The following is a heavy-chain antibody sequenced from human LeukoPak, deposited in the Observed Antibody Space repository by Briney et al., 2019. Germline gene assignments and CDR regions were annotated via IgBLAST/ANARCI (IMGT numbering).Heavy chain of an antibody. Sequence: PSETLSLICTVSGGSIGSYTYYWGWIRQPPGKELEWIGSIYYSGSTYYNPSLKSRVTISVDTSKNQFSLKLSSVTAADTAVYYCARTTVVRGGLDYWGQGTLVTVSS. CDR3: ARTTVVRGGLDY. V-gene: IGHV4-39*01. CDR2: IYYSGST. D-gene: IGHD4-23*01. J-gene: IGHJ4*02. CDR1: GGSIGSYTYY.